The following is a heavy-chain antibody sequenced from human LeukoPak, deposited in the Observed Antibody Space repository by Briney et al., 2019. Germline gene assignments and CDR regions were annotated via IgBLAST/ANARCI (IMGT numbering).Heavy chain of an antibody. D-gene: IGHD6-13*01. V-gene: IGHV4-59*01. CDR1: GGSFSGYY. CDR2: IYYSGST. J-gene: IGHJ4*02. CDR3: ARDSAAGYDY. Sequence: SETLSLTCAVSGGSFSGYYRNWIRQPPGKGLEWVGYIYYSGSTNYNPSLKSRVTISVDTSRYQYSLKLSSVTAADTAVYYCARDSAAGYDYWGQGTLVTVSS.